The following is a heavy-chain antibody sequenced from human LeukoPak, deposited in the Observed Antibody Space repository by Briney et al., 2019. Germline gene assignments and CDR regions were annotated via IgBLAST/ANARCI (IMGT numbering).Heavy chain of an antibody. D-gene: IGHD3-3*01. Sequence: GGSLRLSCAASGFTFRNASMSWVRQAPGKGLEWVGRIKSKSDGGTTDYAAPVKGRFTISRDDSKNTLYLQMNSLKTEDTAVYYCTTGVYYDFWSGYHQVDYWGQGTLVTVSS. CDR1: GFTFRNAS. CDR2: IKSKSDGGTT. V-gene: IGHV3-15*01. J-gene: IGHJ4*02. CDR3: TTGVYYDFWSGYHQVDY.